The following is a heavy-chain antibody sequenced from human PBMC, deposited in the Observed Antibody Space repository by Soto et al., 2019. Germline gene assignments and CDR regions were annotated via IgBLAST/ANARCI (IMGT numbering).Heavy chain of an antibody. Sequence: QVQLVESGGGVVRPGTSLRLSCAATGFSFSAHGMHWVRQAPGKGLEGLAVINDGGEEGYADSVGGGFTISRDNARNILYLQMDNLRAEDSALYYCARDDLFVDNGLDHWGQGTLVTVSS. CDR1: GFSFSAHG. CDR2: INDGGEE. CDR3: ARDDLFVDNGLDH. J-gene: IGHJ4*02. V-gene: IGHV3-33*01. D-gene: IGHD1-1*01.